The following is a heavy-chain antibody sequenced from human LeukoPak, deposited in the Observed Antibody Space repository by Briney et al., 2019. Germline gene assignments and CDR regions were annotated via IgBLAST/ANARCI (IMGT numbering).Heavy chain of an antibody. CDR3: ARGYQPLLYPGLFDY. CDR1: GYTFTSYA. V-gene: IGHV7-4-1*02. J-gene: IGHJ4*02. Sequence: ASVKVSCKASGYTFTSYAMNWVRQAPGQGLEWMGWINTNTGNPTYAQGFTGRFVFSLDTSVSTAYLQISSLKAEDTAVSYCARGYQPLLYPGLFDYWGQGTLVTVSS. D-gene: IGHD2-2*02. CDR2: INTNTGNP.